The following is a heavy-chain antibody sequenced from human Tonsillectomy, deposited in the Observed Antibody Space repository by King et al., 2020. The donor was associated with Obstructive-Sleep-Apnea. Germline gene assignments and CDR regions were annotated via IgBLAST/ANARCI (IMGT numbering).Heavy chain of an antibody. CDR3: AKVSRDGGIVEVPTGKGYYYYYYDLDV. D-gene: IGHD2-2*01. Sequence: VQLVESGGGLVQPGGSLRLSCAASGFTFSSYAMNWVRQAPGKGLEWVSVITTGGSTYYADSVKGRFTISRDYSKNTLYLQMNSLRAEDTAEYYCAKVSRDGGIVEVPTGKGYYYYYYDLDVWGQGTTVTVSS. J-gene: IGHJ6*02. CDR2: ITTGGST. CDR1: GFTFSSYA. V-gene: IGHV3-23*04.